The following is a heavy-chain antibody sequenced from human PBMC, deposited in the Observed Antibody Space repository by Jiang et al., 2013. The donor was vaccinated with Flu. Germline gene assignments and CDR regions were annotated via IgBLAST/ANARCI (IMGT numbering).Heavy chain of an antibody. CDR3: ARDCRSNSCYVTNYRPYYYSAADV. J-gene: IGHJ6*04. Sequence: NIKEDGNDFFYVDSVKGRFSISRDNDKNSLYLQMNSLRTEDTAVYYCARDCRSNSCYVTNYRPYYYSAADVWGKGTTVTVSS. V-gene: IGHV3-7*03. CDR2: IKEDGNDF. D-gene: IGHD2-2*01.